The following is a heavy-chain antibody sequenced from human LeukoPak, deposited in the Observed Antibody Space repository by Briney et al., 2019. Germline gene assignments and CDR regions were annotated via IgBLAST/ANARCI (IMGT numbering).Heavy chain of an antibody. J-gene: IGHJ4*02. CDR3: ARGCYDILTGYCFDY. D-gene: IGHD3-9*01. CDR2: INPSGGST. CDR1: GYTFTSYY. V-gene: IGHV1-46*03. Sequence: ASVKVSCKASGYTFTSYYMHWVRQAPGQGLEWMGIINPSGGSTSYAQKFQGRVTMTRDTSTSTVYMELSSLRSEDTPVYYCARGCYDILTGYCFDYWGQGTLVTVSS.